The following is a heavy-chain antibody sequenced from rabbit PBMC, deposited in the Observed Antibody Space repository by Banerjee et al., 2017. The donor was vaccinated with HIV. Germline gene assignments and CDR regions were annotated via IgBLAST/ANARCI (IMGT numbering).Heavy chain of an antibody. CDR3: ATDLDSNSAYQFHL. CDR1: GFILSVYW. V-gene: IGHV1S45*01. Sequence: QEQLVESGGGLVKPGASLTLTCKASGFILSVYWMCWVRQAPGKGLEWVACVHGGTSGNTFYATWAKGRFTISKPSSTTVTLQMASLTAADTATYFCATDLDSNSAYQFHLWGPGTLVTVS. D-gene: IGHD1-1*01. CDR2: VHGGTSGNT. J-gene: IGHJ6*01.